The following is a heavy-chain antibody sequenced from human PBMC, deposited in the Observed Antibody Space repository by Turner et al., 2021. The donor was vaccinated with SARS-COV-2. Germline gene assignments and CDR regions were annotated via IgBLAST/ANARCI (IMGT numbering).Heavy chain of an antibody. V-gene: IGHV3-53*02. CDR2: IYSGGST. CDR1: GFTVSSNY. J-gene: IGHJ4*02. CDR3: ARGPHPRGFDY. D-gene: IGHD3-10*01. Sequence: EVQLVETGGGLIQPGGSLRPSCAASGFTVSSNYMSWVRQGPGKGLEWVSVIYSGGSTYYADSVKGRFTISRDNSKNTLYLQMNSLRAEDTAVYYCARGPHPRGFDYWGQGTLVTVSS.